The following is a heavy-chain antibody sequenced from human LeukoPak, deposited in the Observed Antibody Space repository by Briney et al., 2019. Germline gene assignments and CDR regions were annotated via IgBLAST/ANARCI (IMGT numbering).Heavy chain of an antibody. D-gene: IGHD3-16*01. J-gene: IGHJ4*02. CDR2: IWYDGSNR. CDR3: ARDPLGVLSYFDY. V-gene: IGHV3-33*01. Sequence: PGGSLRLSCAASGFIFSYYGMHWVRQAPGKGLKWVAVIWYDGSNRYYADSLKGRFTISRDNSKNTLYLQMNSLTADDTAVYYCARDPLGVLSYFDYWGQGTLVTVSS. CDR1: GFIFSYYG.